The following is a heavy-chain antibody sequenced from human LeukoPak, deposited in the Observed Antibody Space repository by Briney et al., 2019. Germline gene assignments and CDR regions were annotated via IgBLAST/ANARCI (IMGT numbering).Heavy chain of an antibody. CDR1: GGTFSSYA. Sequence: ASVKVSCKASGGTFSSYAISWVRQAPGQGLEWMGRIIPIFGTANYAQKFQGRVTITTDESTSTAYMELSSLRSEDTAVYYCARGSGAYCGGDCYSGYFDYWGLGTLVTVSS. D-gene: IGHD2-21*02. J-gene: IGHJ4*02. V-gene: IGHV1-69*05. CDR2: IIPIFGTA. CDR3: ARGSGAYCGGDCYSGYFDY.